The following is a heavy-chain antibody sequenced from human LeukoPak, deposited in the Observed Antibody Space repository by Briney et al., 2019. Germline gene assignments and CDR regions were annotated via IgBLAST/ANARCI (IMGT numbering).Heavy chain of an antibody. J-gene: IGHJ6*02. CDR3: ARGLPNYYGMDV. Sequence: GGSLRLSCAASGFTFSSYWIHWVRQAPGKGLVWVSDIDSDESNTNYADSVRGRFTISRDNAKNTVYLQMNSLRTEDTAVYYCARGLPNYYGMDVWGQGTTVTVSS. CDR1: GFTFSSYW. V-gene: IGHV3-74*01. CDR2: IDSDESNT.